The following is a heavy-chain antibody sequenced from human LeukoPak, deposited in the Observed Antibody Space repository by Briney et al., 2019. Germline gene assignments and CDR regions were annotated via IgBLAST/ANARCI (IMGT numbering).Heavy chain of an antibody. Sequence: SETLSLTCSVSGDSISSSTYYRAWHRQPPGRGREWIVSVYDSGTTYHNPSLMSRVTTSVDTSKNQFSLRLSSVTAADTAVYYCARRYHDFWSSYYYNSYFDYWGQGALVTVSS. CDR2: VYDSGTT. CDR1: GDSISSSTYY. V-gene: IGHV4-39*01. D-gene: IGHD3-3*01. J-gene: IGHJ4*02. CDR3: ARRYHDFWSSYYYNSYFDY.